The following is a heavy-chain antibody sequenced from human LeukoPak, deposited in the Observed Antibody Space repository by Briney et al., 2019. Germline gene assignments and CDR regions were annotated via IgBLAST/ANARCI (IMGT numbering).Heavy chain of an antibody. Sequence: PGGSLRLSCAASGFTFSSYWMHWVRQAPGKGLVWVSRINTDGSSTSYADSVKGRFTISRDNAKNTLYLQMNSLRAEDTAVFYCPRAAEYSGSYYPNNWGQGTLVTVSS. CDR1: GFTFSSYW. V-gene: IGHV3-74*01. CDR3: PRAAEYSGSYYPNN. D-gene: IGHD1-26*01. CDR2: INTDGSST. J-gene: IGHJ4*02.